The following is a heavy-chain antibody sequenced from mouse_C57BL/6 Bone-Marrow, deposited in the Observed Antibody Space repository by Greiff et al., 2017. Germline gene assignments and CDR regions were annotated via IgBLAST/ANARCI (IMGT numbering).Heavy chain of an antibody. CDR1: GYTFTNYW. D-gene: IGHD2-10*01. CDR3: ARGLPREYYFDY. V-gene: IGHV1-63*01. CDR2: IYPGGGYT. Sequence: QVQLKESGAELVRPGTSVKMSCKASGYTFTNYWIGWAKQRPGHGLEWIGDIYPGGGYTNYNEKFKGKATLTADKSSSTAYMQFSSLTSDDSAIYYCARGLPREYYFDYWGQGTTLTVSS. J-gene: IGHJ2*01.